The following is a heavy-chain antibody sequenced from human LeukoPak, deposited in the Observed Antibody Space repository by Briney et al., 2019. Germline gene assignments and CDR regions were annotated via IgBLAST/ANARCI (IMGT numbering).Heavy chain of an antibody. CDR1: GDSVSSKSVS. V-gene: IGHV6-1*01. CDR3: VRDFNWGFDY. J-gene: IGHJ4*02. CDR2: TRYRSTWMT. D-gene: IGHD7-27*01. Sequence: SQALSLTCAISGDSVSSKSVSWSWIRQSPSGGLEFLGRTRYRSTWMTFYSLSVQSRMTINADTSRNHVSLRLNSVTPEDTALYYCVRDFNWGFDYWGQGTLVTVSS.